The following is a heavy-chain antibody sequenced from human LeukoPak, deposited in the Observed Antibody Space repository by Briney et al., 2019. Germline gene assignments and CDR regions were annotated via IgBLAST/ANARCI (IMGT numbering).Heavy chain of an antibody. Sequence: GGSLRLSCVSSGLDVSSTYMSWIRQAPGKGLEWVSTAFVGGDTYYAASVKGRFTLSSDSARNTMFLQMHGLRPEDTAVYYCARDQLDHWGQGTLVAVSP. CDR3: ARDQLDH. V-gene: IGHV3-53*01. CDR1: GLDVSSTY. D-gene: IGHD5-24*01. J-gene: IGHJ4*02. CDR2: AFVGGDT.